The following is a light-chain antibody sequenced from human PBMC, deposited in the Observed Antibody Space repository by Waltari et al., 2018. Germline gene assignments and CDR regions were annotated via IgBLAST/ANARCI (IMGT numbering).Light chain of an antibody. Sequence: EIVMTQSPATLSVSPGERVTLSCRASQTIGSHLAWYQQKPGQPPRFLISGASTRATGIAARFSGSGSGTEFTLTISSLQSEDFAVYYGHQYNSWPKTFGQGTRVEIK. CDR1: QTIGSH. CDR3: HQYNSWPKT. J-gene: IGKJ1*01. CDR2: GAS. V-gene: IGKV3-15*01.